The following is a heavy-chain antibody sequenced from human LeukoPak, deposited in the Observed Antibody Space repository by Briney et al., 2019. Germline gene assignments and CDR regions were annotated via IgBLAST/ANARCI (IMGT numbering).Heavy chain of an antibody. CDR1: GISVNTTYF. CDR3: TRDDFGIKTDWEDYYMDV. CDR2: IYHTGTT. Sequence: SETLSLTCSVSGISVNTTYFWGWIRQAPGKGLEWIGSIYHTGTTDYNPSLKSRVTISIDTSKNQFSLNLRSVSAADTAVYYCTRDDFGIKTDWEDYYMDVWGKGTTVTVSS. D-gene: IGHD3-3*01. V-gene: IGHV4-38-2*02. J-gene: IGHJ6*03.